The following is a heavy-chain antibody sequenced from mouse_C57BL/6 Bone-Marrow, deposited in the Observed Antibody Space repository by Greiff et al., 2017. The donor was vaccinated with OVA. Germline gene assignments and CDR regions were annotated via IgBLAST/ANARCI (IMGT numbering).Heavy chain of an antibody. D-gene: IGHD2-2*01. J-gene: IGHJ4*01. CDR2: IYPRSGNT. V-gene: IGHV1-81*01. Sequence: VQRVESGAELARPGASVKLSCKASGYTFTSYGISWVKQRTGQGLEWIGEIYPRSGNTYYNEKFKGKATLTADKSSSTAYMELRSLTSEDSAVYFCARSLWLRNAMDYWGQGTSVTVSS. CDR3: ARSLWLRNAMDY. CDR1: GYTFTSYG.